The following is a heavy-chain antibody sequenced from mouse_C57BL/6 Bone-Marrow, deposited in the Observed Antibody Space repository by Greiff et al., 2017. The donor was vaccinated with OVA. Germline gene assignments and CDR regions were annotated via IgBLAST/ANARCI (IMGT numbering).Heavy chain of an antibody. CDR2: VYPRSGNT. V-gene: IGHV1-81*01. CDR1: GYTFTSYG. D-gene: IGHD1-1*02. CDR3: ARSSMVEGFAY. J-gene: IGHJ3*01. Sequence: QVQLQQSGAELARPGASVKLSCKASGYTFTSYGISWVKQRTGQGLEWIGEVYPRSGNTYYNEKFKGKATLTADKSSSTAYMELRSLTSEDSAVYFCARSSMVEGFAYWGQGTLVTVSA.